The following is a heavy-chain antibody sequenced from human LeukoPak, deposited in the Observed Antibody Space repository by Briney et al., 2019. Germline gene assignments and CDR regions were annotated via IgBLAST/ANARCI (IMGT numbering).Heavy chain of an antibody. J-gene: IGHJ4*02. Sequence: ASVKVSCKASGYTFTSYAMHWVRQAPGQRLEWMGWINAGNGNTKYSQKFQGRVTITRDTSASTAYMELSSLRSEDTAVYYCARDPRYYYDSSGYSNGDYWGQGTLVTVSS. CDR1: GYTFTSYA. D-gene: IGHD3-22*01. V-gene: IGHV1-3*01. CDR3: ARDPRYYYDSSGYSNGDY. CDR2: INAGNGNT.